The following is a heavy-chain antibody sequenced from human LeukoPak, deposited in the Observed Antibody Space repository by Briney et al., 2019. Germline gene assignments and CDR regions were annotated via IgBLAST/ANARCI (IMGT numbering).Heavy chain of an antibody. Sequence: PSETLSLTCTVSGGSISSSSYYWGWIRQPPGKGLEWIGSIYYSGSTYYNPSLKSRVTISVDTSKNQFSLKLSSVTAADTAVYYCARDQVGNYDFWSGYRDYYYYYMDVWGKGTTVTVSS. CDR1: GGSISSSSYY. J-gene: IGHJ6*03. CDR2: IYYSGST. CDR3: ARDQVGNYDFWSGYRDYYYYYMDV. V-gene: IGHV4-39*07. D-gene: IGHD3-3*01.